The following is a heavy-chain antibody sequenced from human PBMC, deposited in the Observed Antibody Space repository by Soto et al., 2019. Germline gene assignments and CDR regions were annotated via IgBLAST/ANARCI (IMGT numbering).Heavy chain of an antibody. CDR1: GFTFSSYA. D-gene: IGHD2-15*01. V-gene: IGHV3-23*01. J-gene: IGHJ6*03. Sequence: EVQLLESGGGLVQPGGSLRLSCAASGFTFSSYAMSWVRQAPGKGLEWVSAISGSGGSTYYADSVKGRFTISRDNSKNTLYLQMNSLRAEDTAVYYCAKRYGSGGSCPPGVYYCYMDVWGKGTTVTVSS. CDR3: AKRYGSGGSCPPGVYYCYMDV. CDR2: ISGSGGST.